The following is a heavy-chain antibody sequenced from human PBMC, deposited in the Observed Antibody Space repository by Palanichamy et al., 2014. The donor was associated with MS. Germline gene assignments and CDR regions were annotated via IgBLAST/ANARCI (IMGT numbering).Heavy chain of an antibody. J-gene: IGHJ4*02. CDR2: ISARPDTT. V-gene: IGHV3-23*01. D-gene: IGHD4-17*01. Sequence: EVQLLQSGGGLVQPGESLRLSCIVSGFTFNNYAMEWVRQAPGKGLQWISNISARPDTTNYADSIRGRFTISRDNSNNTLYLQMNYLRGDDTAVYFCVRPATVTEPVDYWGQGTLVTVST. CDR1: GFTFNNYA. CDR3: VRPATVTEPVDY.